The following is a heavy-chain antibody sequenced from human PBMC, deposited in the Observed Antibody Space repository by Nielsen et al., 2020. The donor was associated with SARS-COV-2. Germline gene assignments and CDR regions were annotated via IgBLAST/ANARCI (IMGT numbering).Heavy chain of an antibody. CDR3: ARNEAAPGMETNWYDH. D-gene: IGHD6-13*01. CDR1: GFTFNNYA. Sequence: GGSLRLSCAAPGFTFNNYAMTWVRQAPGKGLEWVSTFGVPRPNTYYADSVKGRFTISRDNSKNTLYLQMDSLRADDTAVYYCARNEAAPGMETNWYDHWGQGTPVTVSS. V-gene: IGHV3-23*01. CDR2: FGVPRPNT. J-gene: IGHJ5*02.